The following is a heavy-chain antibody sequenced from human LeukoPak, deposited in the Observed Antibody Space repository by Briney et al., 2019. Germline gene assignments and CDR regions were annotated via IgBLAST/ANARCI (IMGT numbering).Heavy chain of an antibody. CDR1: GFTFSSYG. Sequence: PGGSLSLSCAASGFTFSSYGMSWVRQAPGKGLEWVSYISSSGSTIYYADSVKGRFTISRDNAKNSLYLQMNSLRAEDTAVYYCAELGITMIGGVWGKGTTVTISS. CDR3: AELGITMIGGV. CDR2: ISSSGSTI. J-gene: IGHJ6*04. D-gene: IGHD3-10*02. V-gene: IGHV3-48*04.